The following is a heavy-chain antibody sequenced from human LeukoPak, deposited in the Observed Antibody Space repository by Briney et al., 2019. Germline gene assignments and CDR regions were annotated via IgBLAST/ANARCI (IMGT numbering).Heavy chain of an antibody. D-gene: IGHD6-19*01. Sequence: SETLSLTCTVSGGSISSSSYYWGWIRQPPGKGLEWIGSIYYSGSTYYNPSLKSRFTISVDTSKNQFSLKLSSVTAADTAVYYCARLTVNSSGLFDYWGQGTLVTVSS. CDR1: GGSISSSSYY. J-gene: IGHJ4*02. V-gene: IGHV4-39*01. CDR2: IYYSGST. CDR3: ARLTVNSSGLFDY.